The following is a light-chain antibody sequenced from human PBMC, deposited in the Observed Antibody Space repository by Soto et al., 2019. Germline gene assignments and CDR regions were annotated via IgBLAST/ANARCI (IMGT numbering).Light chain of an antibody. CDR2: DVN. V-gene: IGLV2-11*01. CDR1: SSDVGGYDY. CDR3: CSYAGSDTYV. J-gene: IGLJ1*01. Sequence: QSALTQPRSVSGSPGQSVTISCTGTSSDVGGYDYVSWYQQHPGKAPKFMIYDVNKWPSGVPDRFSGSKSGNTASLTISGLQAEDEADYYCCSYAGSDTYVFGTGTKLTVL.